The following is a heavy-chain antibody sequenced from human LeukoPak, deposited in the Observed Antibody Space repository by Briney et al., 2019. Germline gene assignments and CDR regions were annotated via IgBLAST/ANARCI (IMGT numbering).Heavy chain of an antibody. V-gene: IGHV1-18*01. CDR1: GYTFTSYG. CDR3: ARAAGGWDLYYYYYGMDV. J-gene: IGHJ6*02. CDR2: ISAYNGNT. D-gene: IGHD6-19*01. Sequence: ASVKVSCKASGYTFTSYGISWVRQAPGQGLEWMGWISAYNGNTNYAQKLQGRVTMTRNTSISTAYMELSSLRSEDTAVYYCARAAGGWDLYYYYYGMDVWGQGTTVTVSS.